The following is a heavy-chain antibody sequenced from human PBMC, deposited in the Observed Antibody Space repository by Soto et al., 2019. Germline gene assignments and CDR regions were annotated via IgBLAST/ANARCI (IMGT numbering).Heavy chain of an antibody. CDR1: GFTFSNAW. Sequence: GGSLRLSCAASGFTFSNAWMSWVRQAPGKGLEWVGRIKSKTDGGTTDYAAPVKGRFTISRDDSKNTLYLQMNSLKTEDTAVYYCTTDRVGRDYGDYYYYMDVWGKGTTVTVSS. V-gene: IGHV3-15*01. J-gene: IGHJ6*03. D-gene: IGHD4-17*01. CDR3: TTDRVGRDYGDYYYYMDV. CDR2: IKSKTDGGTT.